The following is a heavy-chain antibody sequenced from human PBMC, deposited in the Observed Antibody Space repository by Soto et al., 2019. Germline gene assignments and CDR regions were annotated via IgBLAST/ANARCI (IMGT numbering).Heavy chain of an antibody. CDR2: ISAYNGNT. CDR1: GYTFTSYG. D-gene: IGHD3-22*01. CDR3: ARPNYYDSSGYYPEDY. J-gene: IGHJ4*02. V-gene: IGHV1-18*01. Sequence: QVQLVQSGAEVKKPGASVKVPCKASGYTFTSYGISWVRQAPGQGLEWMGWISAYNGNTNYAQKLQGRVTMTTDTSTSTAYMELRSLRSDDTAVYYCARPNYYDSSGYYPEDYWGQGTLVTVSS.